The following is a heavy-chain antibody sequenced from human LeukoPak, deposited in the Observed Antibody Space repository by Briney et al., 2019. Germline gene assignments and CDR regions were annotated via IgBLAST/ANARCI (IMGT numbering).Heavy chain of an antibody. Sequence: GATVKISCKASGYTFTDYYMHWVQQAPGKGLEWMGRVDPEDGETIYAEKFQGRVTITADTSTDTAYMELSSLRSEDTAVYYCATATIFGVALRHWYFDPWGRGTLVTVSS. CDR3: ATATIFGVALRHWYFDP. CDR1: GYTFTDYY. D-gene: IGHD3-3*01. V-gene: IGHV1-69-2*01. CDR2: VDPEDGET. J-gene: IGHJ2*01.